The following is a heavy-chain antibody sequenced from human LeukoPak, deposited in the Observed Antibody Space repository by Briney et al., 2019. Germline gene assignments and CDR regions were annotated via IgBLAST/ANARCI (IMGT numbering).Heavy chain of an antibody. Sequence: PSETLSLTCAVYGGSFSGYYWSWIRQPPGKGREWIGEINHSGSTNYNPSLKSRVTISVDTSKNQFSLKLSSVTAADTAVYYCARRGDDTAMVPFDYWGQGTLVTVSS. J-gene: IGHJ4*02. CDR2: INHSGST. D-gene: IGHD5-18*01. V-gene: IGHV4-34*01. CDR3: ARRGDDTAMVPFDY. CDR1: GGSFSGYY.